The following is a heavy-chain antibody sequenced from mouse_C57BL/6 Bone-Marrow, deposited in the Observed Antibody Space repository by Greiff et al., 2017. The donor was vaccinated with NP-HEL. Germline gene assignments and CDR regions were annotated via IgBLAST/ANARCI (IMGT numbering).Heavy chain of an antibody. Sequence: EVQLMESEGGLVQPGSSMKLSCTASGFTFSDYYMAWVRQVPEKGLEWVANINYDGSSTYYLDSLKSRFIISRDNAKNILYLQMSSLKSEDTATYYCARGGDYPYFDYWGQGTTLTVSS. CDR2: INYDGSST. J-gene: IGHJ2*01. D-gene: IGHD2-4*01. CDR1: GFTFSDYY. V-gene: IGHV5-16*01. CDR3: ARGGDYPYFDY.